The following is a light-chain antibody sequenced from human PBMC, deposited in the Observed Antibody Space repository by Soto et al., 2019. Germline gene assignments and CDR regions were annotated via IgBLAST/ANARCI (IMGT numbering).Light chain of an antibody. Sequence: EIVLTQSPDTLSLSPGERATLSCRASQSLASNYLAWYQQKPVLAPSLLVYGASRRATDIPDRFSGSGSGADFTLTISRLEPEDFAVYFCHHYGASPHSFGQGTKVDIK. CDR2: GAS. CDR3: HHYGASPHS. V-gene: IGKV3-20*01. J-gene: IGKJ1*01. CDR1: QSLASNY.